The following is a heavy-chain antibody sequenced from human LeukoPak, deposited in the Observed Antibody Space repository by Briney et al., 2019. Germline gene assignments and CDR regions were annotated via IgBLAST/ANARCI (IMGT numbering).Heavy chain of an antibody. CDR2: ISYDGSNK. Sequence: GGSLRLSCAASGFTFSSYGMHWVRQAPGKGLEWVAVISYDGSNKYYADSVKGRFTISRDNSKKTVYLQMNSLRAEDTAVYYCAKDLISMVRESAMDVWGQGTTVTVSS. CDR3: AKDLISMVRESAMDV. CDR1: GFTFSSYG. J-gene: IGHJ6*02. D-gene: IGHD3-10*01. V-gene: IGHV3-30*18.